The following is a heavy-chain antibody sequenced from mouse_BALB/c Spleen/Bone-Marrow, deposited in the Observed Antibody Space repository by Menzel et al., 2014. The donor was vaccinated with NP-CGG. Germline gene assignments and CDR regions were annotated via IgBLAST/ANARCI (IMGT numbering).Heavy chain of an antibody. J-gene: IGHJ2*01. CDR3: ATYDGFYFDY. CDR2: ISYSGST. V-gene: IGHV3-8*02. CDR1: GDSITSVF. Sequence: ELHLAYSYPIRVKASQTLSPTCSVTGDSITSVFWNWIRKFPGNKLEYMGYISYSGSTYYSPSLKSRISITRDTSKNQYYLQLNSVTTEDTATYYCATYDGFYFDYWGQRTTLTVSS. D-gene: IGHD2-3*01.